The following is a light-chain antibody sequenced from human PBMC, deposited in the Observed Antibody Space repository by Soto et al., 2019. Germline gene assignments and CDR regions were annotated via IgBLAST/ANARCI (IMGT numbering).Light chain of an antibody. CDR1: QSVSSSF. CDR3: QQYDSSPYT. CDR2: GAS. V-gene: IGKV3-20*01. Sequence: EIVLTQSPGTLSLTRGERATLSCRASQSVSSSFLAWYQQKPGQAPRVLIYGASSRATGIPDRFSGSGSGTDFTLTISRLEPEDFAVFYCQQYDSSPYTFGQGTKLEIK. J-gene: IGKJ2*01.